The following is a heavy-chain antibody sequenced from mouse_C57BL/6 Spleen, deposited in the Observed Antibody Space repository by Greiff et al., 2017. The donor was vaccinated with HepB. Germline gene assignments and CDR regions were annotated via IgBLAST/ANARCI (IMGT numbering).Heavy chain of an antibody. J-gene: IGHJ4*01. CDR2: ISGGGGNT. Sequence: EVQRVESGGGLVKPGGSLKLSCAASGFTFSSYTMSWVRQTPEKRLEWVATISGGGGNTYYPDSVKGRFTISRDNAKNTLYLQMSSLRSEDTALYYWARLVTTVVATDAMDYWGQGTSVTVSS. D-gene: IGHD1-1*01. CDR3: ARLVTTVVATDAMDY. V-gene: IGHV5-9*01. CDR1: GFTFSSYT.